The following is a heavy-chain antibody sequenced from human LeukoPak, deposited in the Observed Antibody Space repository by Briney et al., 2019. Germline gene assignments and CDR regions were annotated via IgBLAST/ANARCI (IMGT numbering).Heavy chain of an antibody. CDR3: ARHASRYFDL. V-gene: IGHV4-39*01. CDR1: GGSISSNDYY. CDR2: IFYRGST. Sequence: SETLPLTCAVSGGSISSNDYYWGWMRQPPGKGLEWIGSIFYRGSTYYNPSLQSRLTISVDTSKDQFSLKLSSVTAADTAVYYCARHASRYFDLWGRGTLVTVSS. J-gene: IGHJ2*01.